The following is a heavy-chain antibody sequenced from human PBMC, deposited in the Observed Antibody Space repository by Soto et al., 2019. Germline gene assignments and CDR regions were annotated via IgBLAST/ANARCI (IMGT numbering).Heavy chain of an antibody. CDR3: AKESRYSYGPFYYYYYGMDV. CDR1: GFTFSSYW. V-gene: IGHV3-7*01. Sequence: GGSLRLSCAASGFTFSSYWMSWVRQAPGKGLEWVANIKQDGSEKYYVDSVKGRFTISRDNAENSLYLQMNSLRAEDTAVYYCAKESRYSYGPFYYYYYGMDVWGQGTTVTVSS. J-gene: IGHJ6*02. D-gene: IGHD5-18*01. CDR2: IKQDGSEK.